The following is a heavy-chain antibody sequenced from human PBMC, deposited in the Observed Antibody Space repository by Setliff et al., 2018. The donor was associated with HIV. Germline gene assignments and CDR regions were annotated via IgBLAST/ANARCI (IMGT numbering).Heavy chain of an antibody. J-gene: IGHJ4*02. Sequence: SETLSLTCTVSGDSISTHYWTWIRQPPGKGLEWFGYISHTGNTDSNPSLKSRVTISVDTSKNEFSLRLRSVTVADTATYYCARSTVGAGTTFPWGRGTLVTVSS. CDR2: ISHTGNT. CDR1: GDSISTHY. D-gene: IGHD1-7*01. V-gene: IGHV4-59*11. CDR3: ARSTVGAGTTFP.